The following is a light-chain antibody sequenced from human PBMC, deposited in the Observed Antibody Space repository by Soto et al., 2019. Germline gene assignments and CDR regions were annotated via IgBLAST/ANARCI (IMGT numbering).Light chain of an antibody. Sequence: DIQMTQSPSTLSASVGDRVTITCRASQSISSWLAWYQQKPGKAPKLLIDKASSLESGVPSRFSGSGSGTEFTLTISSLQPDDFATYYCQQYNSYSPLTFGGGTKVDIK. CDR2: KAS. CDR1: QSISSW. J-gene: IGKJ4*02. V-gene: IGKV1-5*03. CDR3: QQYNSYSPLT.